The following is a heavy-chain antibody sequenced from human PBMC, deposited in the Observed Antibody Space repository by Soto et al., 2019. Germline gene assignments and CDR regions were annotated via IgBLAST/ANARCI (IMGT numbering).Heavy chain of an antibody. CDR2: ISYDGSNK. J-gene: IGHJ6*03. V-gene: IGHV3-30*18. CDR1: GFTFSSYG. Sequence: QVQLVESGGGVVQPGRSLRLSCAASGFTFSSYGMHWVRQAPGKGLEWGAVISYDGSNKYYADSVKGRFTISRDNSKNTLYLQMNSLRAEDTAVYYCAKEPGWTIFGVVLTYYMDVWGKGTTVTVSS. CDR3: AKEPGWTIFGVVLTYYMDV. D-gene: IGHD3-3*01.